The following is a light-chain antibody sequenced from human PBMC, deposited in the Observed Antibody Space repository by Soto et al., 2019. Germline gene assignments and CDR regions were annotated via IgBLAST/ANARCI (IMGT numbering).Light chain of an antibody. J-gene: IGKJ1*01. CDR2: GAS. CDR1: QSVSNNY. CDR3: QQYGSSGT. Sequence: EIVLTQSPVTLSPSPGXXXXXXXXASQSVSNNYLAWYQQKPGQAPRLLIYGASNRATGIPDRFSGSGSGTDFTLTISRLEPEDFAVYYCQQYGSSGTFGQGTKVDIK. V-gene: IGKV3-20*01.